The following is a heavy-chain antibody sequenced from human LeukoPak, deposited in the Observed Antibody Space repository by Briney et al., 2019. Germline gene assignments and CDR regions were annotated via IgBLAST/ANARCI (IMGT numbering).Heavy chain of an antibody. CDR1: GFTFSSYS. Sequence: GGSLRPSCAASGFTFSSYSMNWVRQAPGKGLEWVSSISSSSSYIYYADSVKGRFTISRDNAKNSLYLQMNSLRAADTAVYYCASYDILTGYWGYWGQGTLVTVSS. CDR3: ASYDILTGYWGY. D-gene: IGHD3-9*01. CDR2: ISSSSSYI. V-gene: IGHV3-21*01. J-gene: IGHJ4*02.